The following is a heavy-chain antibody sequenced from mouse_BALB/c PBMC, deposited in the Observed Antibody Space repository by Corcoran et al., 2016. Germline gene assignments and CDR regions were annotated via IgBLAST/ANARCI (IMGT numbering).Heavy chain of an antibody. Sequence: QIQLVQSGPELKKPGETVKISCKASGYTFTNYGMNWVKQAPGKGLKWMGWINTNTGEPTYAEEFKVRFAFSLETSASTAYLQINNLKNEDTATYFCASEGLYYYGSSYGFAYWGQGTLVTVS. CDR3: ASEGLYYYGSSYGFAY. J-gene: IGHJ3*01. D-gene: IGHD1-1*01. CDR1: GYTFTNYG. CDR2: INTNTGEP. V-gene: IGHV9-3*02.